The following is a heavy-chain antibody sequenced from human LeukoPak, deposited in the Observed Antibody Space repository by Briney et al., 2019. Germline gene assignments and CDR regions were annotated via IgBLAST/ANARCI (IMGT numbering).Heavy chain of an antibody. CDR1: GFTFSSYG. D-gene: IGHD6-13*01. Sequence: GGSLTLSCAASGFTFSSYGMHWVRQAPGKGLEWVAFIRYDGSNKYYADSVKGRFTISRDNSKNTLYLQMNSLRAEDTAVYYCAKVSLEQLNWFDPRGQGTLVTVSS. J-gene: IGHJ5*02. CDR2: IRYDGSNK. V-gene: IGHV3-30*02. CDR3: AKVSLEQLNWFDP.